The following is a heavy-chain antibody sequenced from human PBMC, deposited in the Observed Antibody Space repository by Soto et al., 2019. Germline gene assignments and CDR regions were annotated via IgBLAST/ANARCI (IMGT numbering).Heavy chain of an antibody. Sequence: QVTLKESGPVLVKPTETLTLTCIVSGFSLIKARMGVSWIRQPPGKALQWLVHIFSNDEKSYSKSLKSRLTITQYTSKSQVVLTMTNMDPVNTATYYCARILLDYDILTGLRLVYFDYWGQGTLVPVSS. J-gene: IGHJ4*02. CDR1: GFSLIKARMG. CDR2: IFSNDEK. CDR3: ARILLDYDILTGLRLVYFDY. V-gene: IGHV2-26*01. D-gene: IGHD3-9*01.